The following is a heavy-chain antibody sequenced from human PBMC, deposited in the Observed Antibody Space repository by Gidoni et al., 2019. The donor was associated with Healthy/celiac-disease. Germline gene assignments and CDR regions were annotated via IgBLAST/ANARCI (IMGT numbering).Heavy chain of an antibody. V-gene: IGHV3-74*01. Sequence: EVQLVESGGGLVQPGGSLRLACAASGFTFSTYWMHWVRQAPGKGLVWVSRINSDGSSTSYADSVKGRFTISRDNAKNTLYLQMNSLRAEDTAVYYCASESTVTPRRGSGYFDLWGRGTLVTVSS. CDR1: GFTFSTYW. J-gene: IGHJ2*01. CDR3: ASESTVTPRRGSGYFDL. D-gene: IGHD4-17*01. CDR2: INSDGSST.